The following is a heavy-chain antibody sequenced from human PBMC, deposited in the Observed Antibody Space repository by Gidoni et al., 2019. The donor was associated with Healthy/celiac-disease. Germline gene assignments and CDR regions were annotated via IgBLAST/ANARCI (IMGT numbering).Heavy chain of an antibody. CDR1: GCSNSSSSYY. CDR3: AREARELVRFDY. V-gene: IGHV4-39*01. Sequence: QLQLQESGPGLVKPSETLSLTCSVSGCSNSSSSYYWGWTRQPPGKGLEWIGSIHYSGSTYYNPSLKSRVTISVDTSKNQFSLKLSSVTAADTAVYYCAREARELVRFDYWGQGTLVTVSS. D-gene: IGHD3-10*01. J-gene: IGHJ4*02. CDR2: IHYSGST.